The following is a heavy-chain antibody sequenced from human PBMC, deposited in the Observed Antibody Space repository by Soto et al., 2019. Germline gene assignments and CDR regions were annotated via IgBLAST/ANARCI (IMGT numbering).Heavy chain of an antibody. D-gene: IGHD4-17*01. CDR1: GFSLSTYHMG. V-gene: IGHV2-5*02. Sequence: QITLKESGPTLVRPAQTLTLTCDFSGFSLSTYHMGVAWIRQPPVKALEWLALIYWDDDKRYSPSLKDRLAISKDTSSNQVVLTITNMDPGDTATYFCAHAGDYDLLTFDHWGPGTLVTVSS. CDR3: AHAGDYDLLTFDH. CDR2: IYWDDDK. J-gene: IGHJ4*02.